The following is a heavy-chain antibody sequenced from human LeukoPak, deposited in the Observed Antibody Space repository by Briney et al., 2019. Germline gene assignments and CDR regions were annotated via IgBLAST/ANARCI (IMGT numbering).Heavy chain of an antibody. J-gene: IGHJ6*02. Sequence: GGSLRLSCAAWGFTFSSYAMRWVREAPGKGREWGSAISGSGGSTYYADSVKGRFTISRDNSQNTLYLQMKSLRPDDTAVYYCAKVGGYCSSTSCLHYGMDVWGQGTTVTVSS. V-gene: IGHV3-23*01. CDR1: GFTFSSYA. D-gene: IGHD2-2*01. CDR2: ISGSGGST. CDR3: AKVGGYCSSTSCLHYGMDV.